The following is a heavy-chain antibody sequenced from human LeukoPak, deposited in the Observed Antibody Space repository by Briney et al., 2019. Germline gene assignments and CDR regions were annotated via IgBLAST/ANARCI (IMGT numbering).Heavy chain of an antibody. CDR1: GYIFTNYN. D-gene: IGHD3-3*01. CDR2: INPSGGSA. J-gene: IGHJ5*02. Sequence: ASVKISCKTSGYIFTNYNVHWVRQAPGQGLEWMAIINPSGGSASYTSNPTDDSTLYARKFQGRVTVTRDASTSTVYMELSSLRSEDTAVYYCAREDMARITIFGVVNGKTALNWFDPWGQGTLVTVSS. V-gene: IGHV1-46*01. CDR3: AREDMARITIFGVVNGKTALNWFDP.